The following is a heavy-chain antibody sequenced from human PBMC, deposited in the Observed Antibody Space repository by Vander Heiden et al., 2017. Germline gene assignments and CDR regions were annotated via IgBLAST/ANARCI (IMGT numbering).Heavy chain of an antibody. V-gene: IGHV4-39*01. CDR3: AKPMTTGTGGGAFDI. CDR1: GGSLSSSSYY. D-gene: IGHD4-17*01. CDR2: IYYSGST. J-gene: IGHJ3*02. Sequence: QLQLQESGPGLVKPSETLSLTCTVSGGSLSSSSYYWGWIRQPPGKGREGIGSIYYSGSTYYNPSLKSRVTISVDTSKNQVSMKLSSVTAAETAVYYCAKPMTTGTGGGAFDIWGQGTMVTVYS.